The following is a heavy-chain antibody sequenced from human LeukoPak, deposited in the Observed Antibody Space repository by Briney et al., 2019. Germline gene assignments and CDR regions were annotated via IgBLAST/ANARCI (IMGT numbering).Heavy chain of an antibody. CDR2: IYSGGST. V-gene: IGHV3-53*01. Sequence: QPGGSLRLSCAASGFTVSSNYMSWVRQAPGKGLEWVSVIYSGGSTYYADSVKGRFTISRDNSKNTLYLQMNSLRAEDTAVYYCARDPGGYSYGAFDYWGQGTLVTVSS. CDR1: GFTVSSNY. CDR3: ARDPGGYSYGAFDY. J-gene: IGHJ4*02. D-gene: IGHD5-18*01.